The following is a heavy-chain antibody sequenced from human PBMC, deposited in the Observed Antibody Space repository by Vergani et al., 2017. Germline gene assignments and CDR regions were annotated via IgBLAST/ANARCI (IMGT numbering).Heavy chain of an antibody. CDR2: IYPGDADT. D-gene: IGHD6-6*01. V-gene: IGHV5-51*01. J-gene: IGHJ3*02. Sequence: EVQLVQSGAEVKKPGESLKISCEGSGYSFTSCWIAWVRQMPGKGLEWMGIIYPGDADTRDSPSFQGQVTISTDRSISTAYLQWSSLKASDTAMYYCARREYSSPSGAFDIWGQGTMVTVSS. CDR1: GYSFTSCW. CDR3: ARREYSSPSGAFDI.